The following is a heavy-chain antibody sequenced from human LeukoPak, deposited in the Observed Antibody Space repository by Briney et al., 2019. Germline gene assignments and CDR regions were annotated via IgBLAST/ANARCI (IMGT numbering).Heavy chain of an antibody. V-gene: IGHV3-7*03. D-gene: IGHD4-23*01. J-gene: IGHJ4*02. CDR3: AREAYGGNSDLDN. CDR2: IKQDGSEK. Sequence: GGSLRLSCGASGFTFSHYWMSWVRQAPGKGLEWVANIKQDGSEKYYVDSVRGRFTISRDDAKNSLCLQMKSLRAEDTAVYYCAREAYGGNSDLDNWGQGTLVTVSS. CDR1: GFTFSHYW.